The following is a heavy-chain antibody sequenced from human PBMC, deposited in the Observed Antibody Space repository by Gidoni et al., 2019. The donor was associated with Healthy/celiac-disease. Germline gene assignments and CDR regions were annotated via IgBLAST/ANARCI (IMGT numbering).Heavy chain of an antibody. CDR2: IIPIFGTP. CDR1: GGTFSSYA. Sequence: VQLVQSGAEAKKPGSSVKVSCKAAGGTFSSYAISWVRQAPGQGLEWMGGIIPIFGTPTYAQKFQGRVTITADESTRTAYMELSSLRSEDTAVYYCASVPYGAHFDYWGQGTLVTVSS. J-gene: IGHJ4*02. D-gene: IGHD4-17*01. CDR3: ASVPYGAHFDY. V-gene: IGHV1-69*01.